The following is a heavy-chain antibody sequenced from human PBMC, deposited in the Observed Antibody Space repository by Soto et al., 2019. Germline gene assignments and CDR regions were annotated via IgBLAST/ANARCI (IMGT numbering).Heavy chain of an antibody. CDR1: GYTFTSYY. V-gene: IGHV1-46*03. CDR3: AKQSYSSSSGVYYYMDF. J-gene: IGHJ6*03. D-gene: IGHD6-6*01. Sequence: QVQLVQSGAEVKKPGASVKVSCKASGYTFTSYYMHWVRQAPGQGLEWMGIINPSGGSTSDAQNFQGRHTLIRDTSTSTVYKELSSLRSEDTAVYYCAKQSYSSSSGVYYYMDFWGKGTTVTVSS. CDR2: INPSGGST.